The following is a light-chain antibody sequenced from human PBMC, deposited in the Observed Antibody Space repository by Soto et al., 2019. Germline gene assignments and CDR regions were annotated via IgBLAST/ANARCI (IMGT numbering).Light chain of an antibody. J-gene: IGKJ1*01. Sequence: NQLTQSPSCLSSSVGDRCTITCRASQGISSYLAWYQQKPGKAPKVLIYAASSLQSGVPSRFSGSGSGTDFTLTICSLQPENFATYYCQQIYIRTFCHGANVDIK. CDR3: QQIYIRT. V-gene: IGKV1-39*01. CDR1: QGISSY. CDR2: AAS.